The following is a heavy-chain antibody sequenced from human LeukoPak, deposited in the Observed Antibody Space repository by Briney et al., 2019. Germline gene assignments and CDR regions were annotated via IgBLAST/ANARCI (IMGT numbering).Heavy chain of an antibody. CDR3: AKDLSSGWYPYYFDF. D-gene: IGHD6-19*01. CDR1: GFTFSNYA. Sequence: PGGSLRLTWAASGFTFSNYAMNWVRQAPGKGLEWVSAISGSGAATFNADSVKGRFTISRDNSKNTLYLQMNSLRAEDTAVYYCAKDLSSGWYPYYFDFWGRGTLVTVSS. J-gene: IGHJ4*02. CDR2: ISGSGAAT. V-gene: IGHV3-23*01.